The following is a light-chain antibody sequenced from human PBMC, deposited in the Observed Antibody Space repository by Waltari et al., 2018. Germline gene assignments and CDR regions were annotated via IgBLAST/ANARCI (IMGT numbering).Light chain of an antibody. CDR1: SSDVGGYNY. V-gene: IGLV2-14*03. CDR3: SSYTNSNTLV. J-gene: IGLJ2*01. CDR2: DVS. Sequence: QSALTQPASVSGSPGQSITISCTGTSSDVGGYNYISWYQQHPGKAPKLMIYDVSNPPSGVSDRFSGSKSGNSASLTISGLQAEDEADYYCSSYTNSNTLVFGGGTNLTVL.